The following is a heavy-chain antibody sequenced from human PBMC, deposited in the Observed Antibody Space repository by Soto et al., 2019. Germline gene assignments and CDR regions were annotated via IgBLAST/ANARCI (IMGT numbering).Heavy chain of an antibody. CDR2: ISRKGDNT. J-gene: IGHJ4*02. V-gene: IGHV3-64D*06. CDR1: GFTFSSHA. Sequence: GGSLRLSCSASGFTFSSHAMHWVRQAPGQGLEQLSAISRKGDNTYYADSVKGRFTISRDNSKNTLYFQMTSLRTEDTGVYYCVKVIYDSGWYGFYFDYWGQGTLVTVSS. CDR3: VKVIYDSGWYGFYFDY. D-gene: IGHD6-19*01.